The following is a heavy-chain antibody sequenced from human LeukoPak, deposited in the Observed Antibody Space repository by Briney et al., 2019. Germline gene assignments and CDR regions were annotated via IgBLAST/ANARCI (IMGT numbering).Heavy chain of an antibody. CDR1: GFTFSNYG. V-gene: IGHV3-30*18. CDR2: IPNDGTNK. Sequence: GRSLRLSCAASGFTFSNYGMHWVRQAPGKGLEWLAVIPNDGTNKNYVDSVKGRFTISRDSSKNTLYLQMNSLRSDDTAAYYCAKAMGSISWAFDSWGQGTLVTVSS. D-gene: IGHD6-13*01. CDR3: AKAMGSISWAFDS. J-gene: IGHJ4*02.